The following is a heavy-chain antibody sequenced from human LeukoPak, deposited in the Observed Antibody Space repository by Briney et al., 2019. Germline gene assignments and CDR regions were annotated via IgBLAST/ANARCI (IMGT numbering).Heavy chain of an antibody. CDR2: INSDGSST. D-gene: IGHD1-26*01. J-gene: IGHJ4*02. Sequence: PGGSLRLSCAASGFTFSSYWMHWVRQAPGKGLVWVSRINSDGSSTSYADSVKGRFTISRDNSKNTLYLQMNSLRAEDTAVYYCASGAGGWELLTKSTFDYWGQGTLVTVSS. V-gene: IGHV3-74*01. CDR3: ASGAGGWELLTKSTFDY. CDR1: GFTFSSYW.